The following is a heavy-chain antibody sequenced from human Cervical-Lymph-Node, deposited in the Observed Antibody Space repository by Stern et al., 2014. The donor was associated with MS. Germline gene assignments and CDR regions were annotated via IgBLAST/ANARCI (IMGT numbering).Heavy chain of an antibody. CDR1: GFTFSSYA. Sequence: VQLVESGGGLVQPGGSLRLSCAASGFTFSSYAMSWVRQAPGKGLEWVSAISGSGGSTYYADSVKGRFTISRDNSKNTLYLQMNSLRAEDTAVYYCAKALKDVAAAGTEFDYWGQGTLVTVSS. V-gene: IGHV3-23*04. D-gene: IGHD6-13*01. CDR2: ISGSGGST. CDR3: AKALKDVAAAGTEFDY. J-gene: IGHJ4*02.